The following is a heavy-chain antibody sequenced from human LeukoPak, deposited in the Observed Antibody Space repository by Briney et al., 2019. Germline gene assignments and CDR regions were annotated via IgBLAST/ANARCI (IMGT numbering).Heavy chain of an antibody. CDR2: IYYSERT. J-gene: IGHJ6*03. CDR1: GGSISSYY. D-gene: IGHD3-16*01. Sequence: PSETLSLTCTVSGGSISSYYWSWIRQPPGKGLEWIGYIYYSERTNYNPSLKSRVTISVDTSKNQFSLKLSSVSAADTAVYYCARSGGFLGYMDVWGKGTTVTVSS. V-gene: IGHV4-59*01. CDR3: ARSGGFLGYMDV.